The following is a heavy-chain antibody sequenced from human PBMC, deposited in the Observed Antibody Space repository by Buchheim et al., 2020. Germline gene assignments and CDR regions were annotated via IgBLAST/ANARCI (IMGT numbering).Heavy chain of an antibody. J-gene: IGHJ4*02. Sequence: EVQLVESGGGLVQPGGSLRLSCAASGFTFSSYWMSWVRQAPGKGLEWVANIKQDGSEKYYVDSVKGRFTISRANAKNSLYLQMNSLRAEDTAVYYCARQITMIVVVMGDFDYWGQGTL. CDR1: GFTFSSYW. CDR2: IKQDGSEK. V-gene: IGHV3-7*01. D-gene: IGHD3-22*01. CDR3: ARQITMIVVVMGDFDY.